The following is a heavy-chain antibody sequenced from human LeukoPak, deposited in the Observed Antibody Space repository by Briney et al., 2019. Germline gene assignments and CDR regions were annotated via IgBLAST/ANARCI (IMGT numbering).Heavy chain of an antibody. CDR2: ISAYNGNT. Sequence: ASVKVSCKASGYTFTSYGISWVRQAPGQGLEWMGWISAYNGNTNYAQKLQGRVTMTTDTSTSTAYMELRSLRSDDTAVYYCARSGSGGNYYYYGMDVWGQGTTVTVSS. CDR3: ARSGSGGNYYYYGMDV. J-gene: IGHJ6*02. D-gene: IGHD3-10*01. V-gene: IGHV1-18*01. CDR1: GYTFTSYG.